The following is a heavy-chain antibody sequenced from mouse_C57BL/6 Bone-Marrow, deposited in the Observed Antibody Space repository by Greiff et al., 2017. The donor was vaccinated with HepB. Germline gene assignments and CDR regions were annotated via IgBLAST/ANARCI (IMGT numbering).Heavy chain of an antibody. CDR2: IKPSNGGT. V-gene: IGHV1-53*01. Sequence: QVQLQQPGTELVKPGASVKLSCKASGYTFTSYWMHWVKQRPGQGLEWIGNIKPSNGGTNYNEKFKSKATLTADKSSSTAYMQLSSLTSEDSAVYYCARPGSSHWYFDVWGTGTTVTVSS. D-gene: IGHD1-1*01. CDR3: ARPGSSHWYFDV. J-gene: IGHJ1*03. CDR1: GYTFTSYW.